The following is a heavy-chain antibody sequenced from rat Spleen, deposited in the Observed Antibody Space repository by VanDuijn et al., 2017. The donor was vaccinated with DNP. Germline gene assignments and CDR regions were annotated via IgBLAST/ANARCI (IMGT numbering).Heavy chain of an antibody. CDR1: GFNFNDYW. V-gene: IGHV4-2*01. D-gene: IGHD1-6*01. CDR2: ISKDSNTI. CDR3: ATRGYYGLAYYFDY. J-gene: IGHJ2*01. Sequence: EVRLVESGGGLVQPGRSLKLSCAASGFNFNDYWMAWVRQAPGKGLEWIGDISKDSNTINYTPSLKDRFTISRDNAQKTLYLQMDSLRSEDTATYYCATRGYYGLAYYFDYWGQGVMVTVSS.